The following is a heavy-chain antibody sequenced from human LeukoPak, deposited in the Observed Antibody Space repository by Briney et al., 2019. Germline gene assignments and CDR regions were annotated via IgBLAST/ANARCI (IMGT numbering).Heavy chain of an antibody. Sequence: GGSLRLSCAASGFTFSSYAMSWVRQAPGTGLEWVSSISGSGGTTYYADSVKGRFTISRDNPNNTLDLQMNSLTAEDTAVYYCAKGPVAVAGYYFDHWGQGTLVTVSS. D-gene: IGHD6-19*01. CDR1: GFTFSSYA. J-gene: IGHJ4*02. CDR2: ISGSGGTT. V-gene: IGHV3-23*01. CDR3: AKGPVAVAGYYFDH.